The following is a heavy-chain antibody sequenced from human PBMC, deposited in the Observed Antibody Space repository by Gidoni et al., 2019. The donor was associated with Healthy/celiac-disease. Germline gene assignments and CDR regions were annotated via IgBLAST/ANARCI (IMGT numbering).Heavy chain of an antibody. CDR1: GGTFSSYA. D-gene: IGHD2-15*01. Sequence: SSVKVSCKASGGTFSSYAISWVRQAPGQGLEWMGGIIPIFGTANYAQKFQGRVTITADESTSTAYMELSSLRSEDTAVYYCAREPGSLGYCSGGSCYKFDPWGQGTLVTVSS. CDR2: IIPIFGTA. J-gene: IGHJ5*02. V-gene: IGHV1-69*01. CDR3: AREPGSLGYCSGGSCYKFDP.